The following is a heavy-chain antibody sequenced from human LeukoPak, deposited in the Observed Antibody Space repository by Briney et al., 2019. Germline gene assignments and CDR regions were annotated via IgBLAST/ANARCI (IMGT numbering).Heavy chain of an antibody. CDR1: GFTFSSYA. V-gene: IGHV3-23*01. CDR3: AISLGVGGYTRYKGFDQ. J-gene: IGHJ4*02. CDR2: ISNSDGST. Sequence: GGSLRLSCAASGFTFSSYAMNWVRQAPGKGLEWVSSISNSDGSTYYADFVKGRFTISRDNSKNTLHLQMNSLRAEDTAVYYCAISLGVGGYTRYKGFDQWGQGTLVTVSS. D-gene: IGHD5-24*01.